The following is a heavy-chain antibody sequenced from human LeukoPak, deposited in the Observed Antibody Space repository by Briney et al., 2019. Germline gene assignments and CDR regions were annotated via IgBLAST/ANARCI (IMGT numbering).Heavy chain of an antibody. CDR1: GGSISSYY. CDR3: ARRVTGYYNLDY. Sequence: PSETLSLTCTVSGGSISSYYWSWIRQPPGKGLEWIGYIYYSGSTNYNPSLKSRVTISVDTAKNQFSLKLSSVTAADTAVYYCARRVTGYYNLDYWGQGTLVTVSS. V-gene: IGHV4-59*01. D-gene: IGHD3-9*01. CDR2: IYYSGST. J-gene: IGHJ4*02.